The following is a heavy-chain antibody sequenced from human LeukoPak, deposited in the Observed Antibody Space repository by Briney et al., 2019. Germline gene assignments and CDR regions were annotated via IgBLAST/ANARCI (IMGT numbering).Heavy chain of an antibody. CDR2: ISWNSGTI. CDR3: ARAYKDRSLAGKKEFFQH. CDR1: GFTFDSYA. Sequence: PGRPLRLSCAASGFTFDSYAMNWVRQVPGKGLEWISLISWNSGTIGYADSVKGRFTISRDNANNFLYLQMNSLRAEDTALYYCARAYKDRSLAGKKEFFQHWGQGTLVTVSS. D-gene: IGHD6-19*01. V-gene: IGHV3-9*01. J-gene: IGHJ1*01.